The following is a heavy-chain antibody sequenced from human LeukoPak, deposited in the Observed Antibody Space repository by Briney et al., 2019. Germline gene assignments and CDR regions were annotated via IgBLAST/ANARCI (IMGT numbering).Heavy chain of an antibody. Sequence: GGSLRLSCAASGFTVSSNHMSWVRQAPGKGLEWVSVIYSGGSTDYADSVKGRFTISRDNSKNTLYLQMNSLRAEDTAVYHCARGPAGYNWGQGTLITVSS. CDR3: ARGPAGYN. CDR1: GFTVSSNH. CDR2: IYSGGST. V-gene: IGHV3-53*01. J-gene: IGHJ4*02. D-gene: IGHD1-1*01.